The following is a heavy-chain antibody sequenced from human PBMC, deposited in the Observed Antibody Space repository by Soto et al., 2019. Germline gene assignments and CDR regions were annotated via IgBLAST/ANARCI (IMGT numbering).Heavy chain of an antibody. Sequence: QVQLEQSGTEVKKPGFSVKVSCKASGGTFSTSTFTWVRQAPGQGLEWMGRIIPIFGTGDYAPKFQGRVLITADKSTSTVYMELSGLKAEDTAVFFCVRDAPIGSVFSGYDAIDSWGQGTLVTVSS. CDR2: IIPIFGTG. V-gene: IGHV1-69*08. D-gene: IGHD5-12*01. J-gene: IGHJ4*02. CDR3: VRDAPIGSVFSGYDAIDS. CDR1: GGTFSTST.